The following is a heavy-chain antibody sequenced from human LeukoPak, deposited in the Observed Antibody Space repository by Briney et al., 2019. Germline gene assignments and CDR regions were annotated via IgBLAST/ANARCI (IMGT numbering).Heavy chain of an antibody. Sequence: PGGSLRLSCAASGFTVSSNHMSWVRQAPGKGLEWVSVIYSGGSTYYADSVKGRFTISRDNSKNTLYLQMNSLRAEDTAVYYCARWFGELAIDYWGQGTLVTVSS. V-gene: IGHV3-53*01. CDR2: IYSGGST. D-gene: IGHD3-10*01. J-gene: IGHJ4*02. CDR3: ARWFGELAIDY. CDR1: GFTVSSNH.